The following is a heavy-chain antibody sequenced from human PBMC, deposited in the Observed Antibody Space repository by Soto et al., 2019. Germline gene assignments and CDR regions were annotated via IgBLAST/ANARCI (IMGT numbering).Heavy chain of an antibody. D-gene: IGHD5-12*01. CDR1: GGSISSYY. CDR3: ARWNDIVAPLGMDV. Sequence: SETLSLTCTVSGGSISSYYWSWIRQPPGKGLEWIGYIYYSGSTNYNPSLKSRVTISVDTSKNQFSLKLSSVTAADTAVYYCARWNDIVAPLGMDVWGQGTTVPVSS. J-gene: IGHJ6*02. CDR2: IYYSGST. V-gene: IGHV4-59*01.